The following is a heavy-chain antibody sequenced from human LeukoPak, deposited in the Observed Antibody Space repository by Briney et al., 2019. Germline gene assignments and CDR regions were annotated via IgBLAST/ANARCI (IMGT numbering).Heavy chain of an antibody. CDR3: ARDDADLGGTFFDY. Sequence: SETLSLTCGVCRGSLRGYYWSWIRQAPGKGLEWIGEVSHSGDTLYTTSLKSRVTISLDTSKNQISLKLNSVTAADTAMYYCARDDADLGGTFFDYWGQGSLVTVSS. J-gene: IGHJ4*02. CDR2: VSHSGDT. V-gene: IGHV4-34*01. D-gene: IGHD3-16*01. CDR1: RGSLRGYY.